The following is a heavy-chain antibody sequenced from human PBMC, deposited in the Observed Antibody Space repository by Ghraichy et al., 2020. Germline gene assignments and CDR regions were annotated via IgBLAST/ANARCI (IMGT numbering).Heavy chain of an antibody. D-gene: IGHD2-2*02. Sequence: SETLSLTCTVSGGSISSGGYYWSWIRQHPGKGLEWIGYLYYSGSTYYNPSLKSRVTISVDTSKNQFSLKLSSVTAADTAVYYCARPTGYCSSTSCYSVDAFDRWGEETMDTVSS. CDR1: GGSISSGGYY. CDR2: LYYSGST. J-gene: IGHJ3*02. CDR3: ARPTGYCSSTSCYSVDAFDR. V-gene: IGHV4-31*03.